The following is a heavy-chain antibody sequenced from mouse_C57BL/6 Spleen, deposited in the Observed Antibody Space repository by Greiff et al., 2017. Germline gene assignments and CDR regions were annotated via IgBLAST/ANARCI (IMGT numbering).Heavy chain of an antibody. CDR2: ISSGGDYI. CDR1: GFTFSSYA. V-gene: IGHV5-9-1*02. D-gene: IGHD4-1*01. CDR3: TREGVLGRGGFDY. Sequence: EVQRVESGEGLVKPGGSLKLSCAASGFTFSSYAMSWVRQTPEKRLEWVAYISSGGDYIYYADTVKGRFTISRDNARNTLYLQMSILKSEDTAMYYCTREGVLGRGGFDYWGQGTTLTVSS. J-gene: IGHJ2*01.